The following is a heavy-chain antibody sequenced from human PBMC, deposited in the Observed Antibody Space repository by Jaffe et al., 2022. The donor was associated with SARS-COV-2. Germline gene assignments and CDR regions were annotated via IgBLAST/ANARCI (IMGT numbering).Heavy chain of an antibody. CDR2: ISGSGLET. Sequence: EVQLLESGGGLVQPGGSLRLSCAASGFTFGNYAMAWVRQAPGKGLEWVSDISGSGLETYYADSVKGRFTISRDNSKNTLYLQMNSLRAEDTAVYYCAKGHQWLLPRLYFDYWGQGTLVTVPS. CDR3: AKGHQWLLPRLYFDY. J-gene: IGHJ4*02. D-gene: IGHD6-19*01. CDR1: GFTFGNYA. V-gene: IGHV3-23*01.